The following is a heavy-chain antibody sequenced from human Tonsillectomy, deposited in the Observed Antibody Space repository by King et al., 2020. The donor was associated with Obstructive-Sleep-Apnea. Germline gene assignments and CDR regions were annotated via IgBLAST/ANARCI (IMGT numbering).Heavy chain of an antibody. J-gene: IGHJ2*01. V-gene: IGHV2-5*02. D-gene: IGHD3-22*01. CDR1: GFSLSTSGLG. CDR2: IYWDDDK. Sequence: TLKESGPTLVKPTQTLTLTCTFSGFSLSTSGLGVGWIRQPPGKALEWLALIYWDDDKRHSPSLKSRLTITKDTSKNQVVLTMNNRDPVDTATYYCAHRPDDSSGPGYFDLWGRGTLVTVSS. CDR3: AHRPDDSSGPGYFDL.